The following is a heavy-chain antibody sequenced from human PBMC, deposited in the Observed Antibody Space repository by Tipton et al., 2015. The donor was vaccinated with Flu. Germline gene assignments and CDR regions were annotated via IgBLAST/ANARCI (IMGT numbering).Heavy chain of an antibody. J-gene: IGHJ6*02. CDR1: GGSISSSSYY. V-gene: IGHV4-39*07. CDR3: ARVPYYYYYGMDV. CDR2: IYYSGST. Sequence: LRLSCTVSGGSISSSSYYWGWIRQPPGKGLEWIGSIYYSGSTYYNPSLKSRVTISVDTSKNQFSLKLRSVTAADTAVYYCARVPYYYYYGMDVWGQGTTVTVSS.